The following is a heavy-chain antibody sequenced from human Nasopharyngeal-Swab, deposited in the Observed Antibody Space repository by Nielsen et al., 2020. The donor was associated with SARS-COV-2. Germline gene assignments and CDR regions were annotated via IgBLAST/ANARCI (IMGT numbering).Heavy chain of an antibody. V-gene: IGHV4-39*01. CDR2: IYYSGST. Sequence: SDTLSLTCTVSGGSISSSSYYWGWIRQPPGKGLEWIGSIYYSGSTYYNPSLKSRVTISVDTSKNQFSLKLSSVTAADTAVYYCATYGYGSYYYYYMDVWGKGTTVTSP. CDR3: ATYGYGSYYYYYMDV. D-gene: IGHD5-18*01. CDR1: GGSISSSSYY. J-gene: IGHJ6*03.